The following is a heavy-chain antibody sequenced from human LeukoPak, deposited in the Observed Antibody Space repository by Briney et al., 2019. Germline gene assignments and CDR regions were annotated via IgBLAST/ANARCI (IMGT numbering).Heavy chain of an antibody. V-gene: IGHV4-4*07. CDR3: ARGAGLLWFGELWDAFDI. D-gene: IGHD3-10*01. J-gene: IGHJ3*02. CDR1: GGSISSYY. Sequence: PSETLSLTCTVSGGSISSYYWSWIRQPAGKGLGWIGRIYTSGSTNYNPSLKSRVTMSVDTSKNQFSLKLSSVTAADTAVYYCARGAGLLWFGELWDAFDIWGQGTMVTVSS. CDR2: IYTSGST.